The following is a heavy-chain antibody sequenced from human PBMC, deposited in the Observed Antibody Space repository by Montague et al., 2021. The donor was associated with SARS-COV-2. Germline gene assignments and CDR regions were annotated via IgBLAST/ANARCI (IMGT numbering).Heavy chain of an antibody. V-gene: IGHV3-30*03. D-gene: IGHD3-3*01. Sequence: SLRLSCAASGFTFSSYWMSWVRQAPGKGLEWVALISYEGSITHYTDSLKGRFTISRDSSKNTLYLQMKSLRVEDTAVYFCARAQIFEVVTFYHGLDVWGQGTTVAVSS. CDR1: GFTFSSYW. CDR3: ARAQIFEVVTFYHGLDV. J-gene: IGHJ6*02. CDR2: ISYEGSIT.